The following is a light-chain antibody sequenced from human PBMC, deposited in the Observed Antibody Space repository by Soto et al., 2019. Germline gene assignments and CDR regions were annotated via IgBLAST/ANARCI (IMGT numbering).Light chain of an antibody. V-gene: IGKV1-9*01. Sequence: DVQLTQSPSFLSASVGDRVTITCRASQGISSHLAWYQQRPGKGPKLLIYAASTLQSGVPSRFSGSGSGTEFTLAISSLQPEDFATYYCQQVNGYPHTFGQGIKLEIK. CDR1: QGISSH. CDR3: QQVNGYPHT. CDR2: AAS. J-gene: IGKJ2*01.